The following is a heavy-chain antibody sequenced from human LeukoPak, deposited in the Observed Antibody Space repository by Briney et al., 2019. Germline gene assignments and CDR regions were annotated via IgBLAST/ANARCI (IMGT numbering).Heavy chain of an antibody. CDR1: GLTFSNYW. D-gene: IGHD2-2*01. CDR2: IKPDGSGT. J-gene: IGHJ4*02. Sequence: GGSLSLSCAASGLTFSNYWMHWVRQAPGKGLVWVSRIKPDGSGTYYADSVKGRFTISRDNAKNSLYLQMNSLRAEDTAVYYCASLFGASPDYWGQGTLVTVSS. CDR3: ASLFGASPDY. V-gene: IGHV3-74*01.